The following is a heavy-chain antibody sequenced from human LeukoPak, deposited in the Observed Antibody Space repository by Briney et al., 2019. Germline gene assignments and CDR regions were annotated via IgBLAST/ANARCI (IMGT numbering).Heavy chain of an antibody. V-gene: IGHV3-7*03. CDR3: ARGGFLEWSNDAFDI. Sequence: GGSLRLSCAASGFTFSSYWMSWVCQAPGKGLEWVANIKQDGSEKYYVDSVKGRFTISRDNAKNSLYLQMNSLRAEDTAVYYCARGGFLEWSNDAFDIWGQGTMVTVSS. J-gene: IGHJ3*02. D-gene: IGHD3-3*01. CDR2: IKQDGSEK. CDR1: GFTFSSYW.